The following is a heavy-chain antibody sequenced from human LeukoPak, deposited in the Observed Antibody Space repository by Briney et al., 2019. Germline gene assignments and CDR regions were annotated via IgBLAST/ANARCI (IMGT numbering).Heavy chain of an antibody. Sequence: GRSLRLSCAASGFTFSSYGMHWVRQAPGKGLEWVAVISYDGSNKYYADSVKGRFTISRDNAKNSLYLQMNSLRAEDTAVYYCARAPSRGRWGWGQGTLVTVPS. J-gene: IGHJ4*02. D-gene: IGHD3-16*01. CDR1: GFTFSSYG. V-gene: IGHV3-30*03. CDR2: ISYDGSNK. CDR3: ARAPSRGRWG.